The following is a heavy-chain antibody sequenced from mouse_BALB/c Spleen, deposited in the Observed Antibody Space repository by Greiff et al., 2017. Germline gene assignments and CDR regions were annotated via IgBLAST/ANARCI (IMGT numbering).Heavy chain of an antibody. CDR1: GYAFSSYW. CDR3: ARSGNWDPFDY. CDR2: IYPGDGDT. V-gene: IGHV1-80*01. J-gene: IGHJ2*01. Sequence: QVQLQQSGAELVRPGSSVKISCKASGYAFSSYWMNWVKQRPGQGLEWIGQIYPGDGDTNYNGKFKGKATLTADKSSSTAYMQLSSLTSEDSAVYFCARSGNWDPFDYWGQGTTLTVSS. D-gene: IGHD4-1*01.